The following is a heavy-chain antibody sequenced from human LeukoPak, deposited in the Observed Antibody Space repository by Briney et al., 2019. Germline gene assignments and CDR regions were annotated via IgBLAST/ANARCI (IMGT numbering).Heavy chain of an antibody. CDR1: GGTFSSYA. CDR3: ARNSEGYCSGGSCYFDY. J-gene: IGHJ4*02. CDR2: IIPIFGAA. Sequence: GSSVKVSCKASGGTFSSYAISWGRQAPGQGVEWMGRIIPIFGAANYAQKCQGRVTITTDESTRTAYMELSSRRSEDTPVYYCARNSEGYCSGGSCYFDYWGQGNLVTVS. D-gene: IGHD2-15*01. V-gene: IGHV1-69*05.